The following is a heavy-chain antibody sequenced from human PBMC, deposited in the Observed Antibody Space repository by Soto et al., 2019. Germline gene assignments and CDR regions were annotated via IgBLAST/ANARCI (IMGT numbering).Heavy chain of an antibody. CDR1: GYTLNELS. Sequence: GASVKVSCKVSGYTLNELSMHWVRQAPGKGLEWMGGFDPEDGETIYAQKFQGRVTMTEDTSTDTAYMELSSLRSEDTAVYYCATDLGIYDILAYWGQGTLVTVSS. D-gene: IGHD3-9*01. CDR3: ATDLGIYDILAY. CDR2: FDPEDGET. J-gene: IGHJ4*02. V-gene: IGHV1-24*01.